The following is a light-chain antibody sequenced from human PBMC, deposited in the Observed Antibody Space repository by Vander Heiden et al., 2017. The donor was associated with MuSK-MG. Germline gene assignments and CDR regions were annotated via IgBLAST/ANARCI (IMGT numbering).Light chain of an antibody. CDR1: QSIADF. J-gene: IGKJ1*01. V-gene: IGKV1-39*01. Sequence: IQLTQSPSWLSASVGDRVTITCRATQSIADFLNSYSQKPGSPPELLLSSSSSVQIAALSTFSVSFVATAFILTIISMQPADFATYYCYQSYMHLCTFGQGTRLE. CDR2: SSS. CDR3: YQSYMHLCT.